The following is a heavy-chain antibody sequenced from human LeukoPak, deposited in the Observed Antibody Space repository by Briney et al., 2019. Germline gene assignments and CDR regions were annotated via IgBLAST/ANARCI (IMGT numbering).Heavy chain of an antibody. CDR1: GFTFSSYS. D-gene: IGHD2-2*02. Sequence: PGGSLRLSCAASGFTFSSYSMNWVRQAPGKGLEWVSSISSSSSYIYYADSVKGRFTISRDNAKNSLYLQMNSLRAEDTAVYYCAREDTVILPAGIDFSGFDPWGQGTLVTVSS. CDR2: ISSSSSYI. CDR3: AREDTVILPAGIDFSGFDP. J-gene: IGHJ5*02. V-gene: IGHV3-21*01.